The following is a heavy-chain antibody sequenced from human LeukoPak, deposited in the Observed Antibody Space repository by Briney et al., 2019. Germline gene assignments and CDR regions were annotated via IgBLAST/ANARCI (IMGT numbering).Heavy chain of an antibody. CDR2: ISYDGSNK. D-gene: IGHD3-10*01. J-gene: IGHJ4*02. Sequence: PGGSLRLSCAASGFTFSSYAMHWVRQAPGKGLEWVAVISYDGSNKYYADSVKGRFTISRDNSKNTLYLQMNSLRAEDTAIYYCARGGSEDPIDYWGQGALVTVSS. CDR3: ARGGSEDPIDY. V-gene: IGHV3-30-3*01. CDR1: GFTFSSYA.